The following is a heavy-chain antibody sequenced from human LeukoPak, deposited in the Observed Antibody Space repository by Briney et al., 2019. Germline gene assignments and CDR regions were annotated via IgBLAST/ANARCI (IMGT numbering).Heavy chain of an antibody. J-gene: IGHJ4*02. D-gene: IGHD1-26*01. CDR2: INPNSGGT. CDR1: GYTFTGYY. CDR3: ARAFSLVGATTGFDY. V-gene: IGHV1-2*04. Sequence: GASVKVSCKASGYTFTGYYMHWVRQAPGQGLEWMGWINPNSGGTNYAQKFQGWVTMTRDTSISTAYMELGRLRSDDTAVYYCARAFSLVGATTGFDYWGQGTLVTVSS.